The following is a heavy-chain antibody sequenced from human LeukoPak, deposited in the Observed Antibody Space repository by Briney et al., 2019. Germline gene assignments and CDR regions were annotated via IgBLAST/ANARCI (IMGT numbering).Heavy chain of an antibody. J-gene: IGHJ4*02. Sequence: PGGSLRLSCAASGFTFTDAWMSWVRQAPGKGLEWVGRIKSKTDGGTTDYAAPVKGRFTISRDDSKHTLYQQMNSLKTEDTAVYYCATDGSYYYDTPAQGAYWGQGTLVTVSS. CDR1: GFTFTDAW. CDR3: ATDGSYYYDTPAQGAY. CDR2: IKSKTDGGTT. D-gene: IGHD3-22*01. V-gene: IGHV3-15*01.